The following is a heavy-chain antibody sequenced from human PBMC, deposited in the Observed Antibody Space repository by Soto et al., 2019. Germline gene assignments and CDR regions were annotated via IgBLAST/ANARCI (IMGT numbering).Heavy chain of an antibody. J-gene: IGHJ6*02. V-gene: IGHV4-59*01. Sequence: QVQLQESGPGLVKPSETLSLTCTVSGGSISSYYWSWIRQPPGKGLEWIGYIYYSGSTNYNPSLKSPGTISVDTSKRQFSLKMSSVTAADTAVYYCARGHNGSSRTGEGYYYGMDVWGQGTTVTVSS. D-gene: IGHD1-26*01. CDR3: ARGHNGSSRTGEGYYYGMDV. CDR2: IYYSGST. CDR1: GGSISSYY.